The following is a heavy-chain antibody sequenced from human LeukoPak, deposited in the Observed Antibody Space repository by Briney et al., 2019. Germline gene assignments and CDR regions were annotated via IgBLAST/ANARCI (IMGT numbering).Heavy chain of an antibody. CDR1: GFTFSNYW. D-gene: IGHD2-21*01. J-gene: IGHJ3*02. V-gene: IGHV3-74*03. CDR2: ITNDASST. CDR3: ARGGVNGAFDI. Sequence: GGSLRLSCATSGFTFSNYWMHWVRQVPGKGLVWVSRITNDASSTTYADSVEGRFTISRDNAKNTLYLQMNSLRADDTAVYYCARGGVNGAFDIWGQGTMVIVSS.